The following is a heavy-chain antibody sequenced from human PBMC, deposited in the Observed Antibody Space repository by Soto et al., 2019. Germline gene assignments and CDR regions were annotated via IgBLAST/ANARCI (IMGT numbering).Heavy chain of an antibody. V-gene: IGHV1-2*04. CDR3: ARSATGTMNAFDI. CDR2: INPNSGGT. Sequence: ASVKVSCKASGYTFTGYYMHWVRQAPGQGLEWMGWINPNSGGTNYAQKFQGWVTMTRDTSISTAYMELSRLRSDDTAVYYCARSATGTMNAFDIWDQGTMVTVSS. CDR1: GYTFTGYY. D-gene: IGHD1-7*01. J-gene: IGHJ3*02.